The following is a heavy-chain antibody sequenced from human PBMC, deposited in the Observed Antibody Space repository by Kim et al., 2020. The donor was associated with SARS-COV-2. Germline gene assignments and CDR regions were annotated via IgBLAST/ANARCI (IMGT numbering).Heavy chain of an antibody. CDR3: ARHEAPSVRDFDWAIDY. J-gene: IGHJ4*02. V-gene: IGHV4-59*08. D-gene: IGHD3-9*01. Sequence: LRSRITISIDTSKNQFSLKLSSVTAADTAVYYCARHEAPSVRDFDWAIDYWGQGTLVTVSS.